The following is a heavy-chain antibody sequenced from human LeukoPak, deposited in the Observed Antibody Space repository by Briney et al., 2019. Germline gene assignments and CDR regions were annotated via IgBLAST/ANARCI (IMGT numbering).Heavy chain of an antibody. V-gene: IGHV3-23*01. D-gene: IGHD5-24*01. J-gene: IGHJ4*02. CDR2: ISSSGGST. Sequence: GGSLRLSCAASGFSFSSYAMSWVRQAPGKGLEWVSTISSSGGSTYYADSVKGRFTISRDNSKNTLYLQMNSLRAEDTAVYYCAKRGDGYNAPLNYWGQGTLVTVSS. CDR1: GFSFSSYA. CDR3: AKRGDGYNAPLNY.